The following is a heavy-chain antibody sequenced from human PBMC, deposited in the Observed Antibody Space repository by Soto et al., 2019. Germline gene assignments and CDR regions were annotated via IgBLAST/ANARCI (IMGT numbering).Heavy chain of an antibody. V-gene: IGHV5-10-1*01. CDR3: AGSITMVRGVITH. D-gene: IGHD3-10*01. CDR1: GYSFTSYW. CDR2: IDPSDSYT. J-gene: IGHJ4*02. Sequence: PGESLKISCKGSGYSFTSYWISWVRQMPGKGLEWMGRIDPSDSYTNYSPSFQGHVTISADKSISTAYLQWSSLKASDTAMYYCAGSITMVRGVITHWGQGTLVTVSS.